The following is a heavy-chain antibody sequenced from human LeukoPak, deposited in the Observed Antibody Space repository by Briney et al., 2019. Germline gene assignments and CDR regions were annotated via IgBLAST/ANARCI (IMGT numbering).Heavy chain of an antibody. CDR1: GYSFTSYW. D-gene: IGHD2-2*01. Sequence: GASLKISCKGSGYSFTSYWIGWVRQMPGKGLEWMGIIYPGDSDTRYSPSFQGQVTISADKSISTAYLQWSSLKASDTAMYYCARHLGYCSSTSCAWFDPWGQGTLVTVSS. CDR2: IYPGDSDT. V-gene: IGHV5-51*01. J-gene: IGHJ5*02. CDR3: ARHLGYCSSTSCAWFDP.